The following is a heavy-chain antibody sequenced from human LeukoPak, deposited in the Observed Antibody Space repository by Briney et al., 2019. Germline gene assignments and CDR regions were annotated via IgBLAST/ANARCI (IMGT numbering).Heavy chain of an antibody. CDR3: ARVFARGGEISGSYYYY. J-gene: IGHJ4*02. CDR1: GGTFSTYA. Sequence: SVKVSCKASGGTFSTYAVNWVRQAPGQRLEWMGGIIPLFGTANYAQKFQGRATITTDESTSTAYMELSSLRSEDTAIYYCARVFARGGEISGSYYYYWGQGTLVTVSS. V-gene: IGHV1-69*05. D-gene: IGHD1-26*01. CDR2: IIPLFGTA.